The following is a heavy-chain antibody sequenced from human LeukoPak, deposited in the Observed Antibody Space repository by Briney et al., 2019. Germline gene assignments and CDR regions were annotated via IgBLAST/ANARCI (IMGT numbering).Heavy chain of an antibody. V-gene: IGHV1-2*02. J-gene: IGHJ3*02. CDR2: INPNSGGT. D-gene: IGHD3-22*01. Sequence: GASVKVSCKASGYTFTGYYMHWVRQAPGQGLEWMGWINPNSGGTNYAQKFQGRVTMTRDTSISTAYMELSRLRSDDTAVYYCARTNYYDSSGGAFDIWGQGTMVTVSS. CDR3: ARTNYYDSSGGAFDI. CDR1: GYTFTGYY.